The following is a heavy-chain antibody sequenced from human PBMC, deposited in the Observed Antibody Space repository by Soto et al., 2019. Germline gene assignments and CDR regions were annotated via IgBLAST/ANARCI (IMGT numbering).Heavy chain of an antibody. Sequence: GGSLRLSCSSTGFTFSSYWMSWVRQAPGKGLEWVANIKQDGNEKYYVDSVKGRFTISRDNAKNSLFLQMNSLRAEDTALYYCARDHCGAECPFDSWGQGTPVTVSS. D-gene: IGHD2-21*01. J-gene: IGHJ4*02. V-gene: IGHV3-7*01. CDR3: ARDHCGAECPFDS. CDR1: GFTFSSYW. CDR2: IKQDGNEK.